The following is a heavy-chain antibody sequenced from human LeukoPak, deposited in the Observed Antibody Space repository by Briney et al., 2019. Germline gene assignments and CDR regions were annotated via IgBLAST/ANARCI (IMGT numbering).Heavy chain of an antibody. CDR1: GGSFSGYY. D-gene: IGHD2-15*01. CDR3: ARHRAAKSAYYYYMDV. Sequence: PSETLSLTCAVYGGSFSGYYWSWIRQPPGKGLEGIGEINHSGSTNYNPSLKSRVTISVDTSKNQFSLKLSSVTAADTAVYYCARHRAAKSAYYYYMDVWGKGTTVTVSS. CDR2: INHSGST. V-gene: IGHV4-34*01. J-gene: IGHJ6*03.